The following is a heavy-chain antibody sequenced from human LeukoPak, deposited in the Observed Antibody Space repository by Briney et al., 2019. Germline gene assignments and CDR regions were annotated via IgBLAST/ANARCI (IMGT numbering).Heavy chain of an antibody. CDR3: ASQGDILTGSPFRSWFDH. Sequence: EASVKVSCKASGGTFSSYAISWVRQAPGQGLEWMGGIIPIFGTANYAQKFQGRVTITADESTSTAYMELSSLRSEDTAVYYCASQGDILTGSPFRSWFDHWGQGTLVTVSS. J-gene: IGHJ5*02. D-gene: IGHD3-9*01. CDR1: GGTFSSYA. CDR2: IIPIFGTA. V-gene: IGHV1-69*01.